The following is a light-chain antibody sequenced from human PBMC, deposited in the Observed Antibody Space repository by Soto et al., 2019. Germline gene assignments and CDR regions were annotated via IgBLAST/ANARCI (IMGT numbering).Light chain of an antibody. Sequence: DIQMTQSPSSLSASVGDRVTITRRVSQGIRNDLSWYQQKPGKAPKRLIYAASSLHSGVPSRFSGSGSGTEFSLTISSLQPDDFATYYCQQYHSYYPWTFGQGAKVDIK. CDR2: AAS. CDR3: QQYHSYYPWT. J-gene: IGKJ1*01. V-gene: IGKV1-17*01. CDR1: QGIRND.